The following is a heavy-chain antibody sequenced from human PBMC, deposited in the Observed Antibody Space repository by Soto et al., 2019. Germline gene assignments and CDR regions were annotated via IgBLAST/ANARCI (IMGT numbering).Heavy chain of an antibody. Sequence: PGGSLRLSCAASGFTFSSYAMHWVRQAPGKGLERVAVISYDGSNKYYADSVKGRFTISRDNSKNTLYRQMNSLRAEDTAVYYCARERTGIPMIEPTALLGYWGQGTLVTVSS. D-gene: IGHD3-22*01. CDR1: GFTFSSYA. J-gene: IGHJ4*02. V-gene: IGHV3-30-3*01. CDR2: ISYDGSNK. CDR3: ARERTGIPMIEPTALLGY.